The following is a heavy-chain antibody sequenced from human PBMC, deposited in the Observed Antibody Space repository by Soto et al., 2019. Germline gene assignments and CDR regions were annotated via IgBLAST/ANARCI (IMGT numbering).Heavy chain of an antibody. D-gene: IGHD3-22*01. CDR1: GYSFAGYW. CDR2: IGPSDSQT. V-gene: IGHV5-10-1*01. Sequence: PGESLKISCKGSGYSFAGYWITWVRQKPRKGLEWMGRIGPSDSQTYYSPSFRGHVTISVTKSITTVFLQWSSLRASDTAMYYCARQIYDSDTGPNFQYYFDSWGQGTPVTVSS. CDR3: ARQIYDSDTGPNFQYYFDS. J-gene: IGHJ4*02.